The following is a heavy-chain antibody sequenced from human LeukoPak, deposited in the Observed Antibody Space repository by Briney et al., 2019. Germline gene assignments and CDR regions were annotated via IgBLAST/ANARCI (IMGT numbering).Heavy chain of an antibody. Sequence: PSETLSLTCTVSGGSISSYYWSWIRQPPGKGLEWIGEINHSGSTNYNPSLKSRVTISVDTSKNQFSLKLSSVTAADTAVYYCARERSTAMGSPFDYWGQGTLVTVSS. J-gene: IGHJ4*02. CDR3: ARERSTAMGSPFDY. CDR2: INHSGST. D-gene: IGHD5-18*01. CDR1: GGSISSYY. V-gene: IGHV4-34*01.